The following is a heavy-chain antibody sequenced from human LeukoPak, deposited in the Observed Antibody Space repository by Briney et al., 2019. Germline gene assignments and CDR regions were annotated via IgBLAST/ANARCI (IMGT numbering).Heavy chain of an antibody. V-gene: IGHV4-59*01. Sequence: NPSETLSLTCTVSGGSISSYYWSWIRQPPGKGLEWIGYMYYSGSTNYNPSLKSRVTISVDTSKNQLSLKLSSVTAADTAVYYCARAQAGRWGYGPYTGFAPWGRAPLVPVSS. J-gene: IGHJ5*02. CDR1: GGSISSYY. CDR2: MYYSGST. D-gene: IGHD3-16*01. CDR3: ARAQAGRWGYGPYTGFAP.